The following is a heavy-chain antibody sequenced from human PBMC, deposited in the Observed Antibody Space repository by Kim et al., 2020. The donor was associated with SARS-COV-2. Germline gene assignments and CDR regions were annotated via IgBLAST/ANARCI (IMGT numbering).Heavy chain of an antibody. V-gene: IGHV3-72*01. D-gene: IGHD1-1*01. CDR2: TP. Sequence: TPHYAASVQGRFTISRDDSKNSAYLHMNSVKIDDTAVYYCADAGTTPADLWGQGALVTVSS. J-gene: IGHJ5*02. CDR3: ADAGTTPADL.